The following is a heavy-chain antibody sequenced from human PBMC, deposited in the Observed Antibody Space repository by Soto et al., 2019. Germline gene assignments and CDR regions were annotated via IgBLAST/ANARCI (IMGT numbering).Heavy chain of an antibody. V-gene: IGHV3-21*01. CDR3: ARDGSYCGGDCYYGRRDAFDI. J-gene: IGHJ3*02. CDR1: GFTFSSYS. Sequence: EVQLVESGGGLVKPGGSLRLSCAASGFTFSSYSMNWVRQAPGKGLEWVSSISSSSSYIYYADSVKGRFTISRDNAKNLLCLXXNSLRAEDTAVYYCARDGSYCGGDCYYGRRDAFDIWGQGTMVTVSS. D-gene: IGHD2-21*02. CDR2: ISSSSSYI.